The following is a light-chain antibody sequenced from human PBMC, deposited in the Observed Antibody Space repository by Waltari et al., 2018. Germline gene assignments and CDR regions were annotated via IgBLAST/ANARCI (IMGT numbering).Light chain of an antibody. CDR1: QSVDNY. CDR2: AAS. CDR3: QQSYSMPRT. V-gene: IGKV1-39*01. J-gene: IGKJ2*01. Sequence: DIQMTQSPSSLSASVGDRVAITCRASQSVDNYLNLYRQRPGKAPELLIYAASSLQGGVPSRVTGSGYGTEFTLTISSLQSEDFATYYCQQSYSMPRTFGQGTKLEI.